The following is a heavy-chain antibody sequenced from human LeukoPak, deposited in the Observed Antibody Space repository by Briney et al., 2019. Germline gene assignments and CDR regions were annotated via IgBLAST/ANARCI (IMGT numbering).Heavy chain of an antibody. CDR3: TRDLATADWYFDL. Sequence: GGSLRLSCAASGFSFNGYWMSWVRQAPGKGLECLSIISKNGETLYRADSVKGRFTISRDNAKNSVYLHMSSLRVEDTAVYYCTRDLATADWYFDLWGRGTLVTVSS. D-gene: IGHD5-12*01. CDR1: GFSFNGYW. J-gene: IGHJ2*01. CDR2: ISKNGETL. V-gene: IGHV3-48*03.